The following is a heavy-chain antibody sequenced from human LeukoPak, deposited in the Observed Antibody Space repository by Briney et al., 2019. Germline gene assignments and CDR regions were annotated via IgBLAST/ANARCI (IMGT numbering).Heavy chain of an antibody. V-gene: IGHV3-23*01. CDR1: GFTFSAYT. D-gene: IGHD2-15*01. CDR3: AKLAGGSCSGSSCPDFDS. Sequence: PGGSLRLSCAASGFTFSAYTLNWVRQAPGKGLEWVSGISGSGGSTYNADSVKGRFTISRDNSKNTLYLQMNSLRVEDTAVYYCAKLAGGSCSGSSCPDFDSWGQGTLVTVSS. J-gene: IGHJ4*02. CDR2: ISGSGGST.